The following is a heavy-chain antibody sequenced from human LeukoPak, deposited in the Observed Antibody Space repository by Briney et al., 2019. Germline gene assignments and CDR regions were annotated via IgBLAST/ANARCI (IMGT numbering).Heavy chain of an antibody. CDR3: ARGGRVMAAAGSLDY. CDR1: GGSISSYY. Sequence: SETLSLTCTVSGGSISSYYWSWIRQPAGKGLEWIGRIYTSGSTNYNPSLKSRVTMSVDTSKNQFSLKLSSVTAADTAVYYCARGGRVMAAAGSLDYWGQGTPVTVSS. J-gene: IGHJ4*02. CDR2: IYTSGST. V-gene: IGHV4-4*07. D-gene: IGHD6-13*01.